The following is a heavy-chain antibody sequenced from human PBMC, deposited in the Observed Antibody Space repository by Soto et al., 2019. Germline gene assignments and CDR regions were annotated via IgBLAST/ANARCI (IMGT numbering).Heavy chain of an antibody. J-gene: IGHJ4*02. Sequence: QVQLVQSGAEVKKPGSSVKVSCKASGGSFSSYAISWVRQAPGQGLEWMGGINPIFGAANYAQKFQGRVTITADESTSTAYMELSSLRSEDTAVYFCARAKVGGTLKYYFDYWGQGTLVTVSS. V-gene: IGHV1-69*01. D-gene: IGHD1-26*01. CDR3: ARAKVGGTLKYYFDY. CDR1: GGSFSSYA. CDR2: INPIFGAA.